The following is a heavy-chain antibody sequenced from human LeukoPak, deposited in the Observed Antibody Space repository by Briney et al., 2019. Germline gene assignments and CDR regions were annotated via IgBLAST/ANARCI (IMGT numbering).Heavy chain of an antibody. D-gene: IGHD1-26*01. Sequence: PGGSLGLSCAASGFTFSTYEMNWVRQAPGKGLEWVAFIRYDGSNKYYADSVKGRFTISRDNSKNTLYLQMNSLRGEDTAVYYCAKDGDTMSGTYYYDMDVWGKGTTVTIS. CDR1: GFTFSTYE. V-gene: IGHV3-30*02. J-gene: IGHJ6*03. CDR3: AKDGDTMSGTYYYDMDV. CDR2: IRYDGSNK.